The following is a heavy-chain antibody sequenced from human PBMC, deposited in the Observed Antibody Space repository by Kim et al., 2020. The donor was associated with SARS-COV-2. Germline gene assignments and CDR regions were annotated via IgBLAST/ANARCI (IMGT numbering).Heavy chain of an antibody. J-gene: IGHJ4*02. CDR2: ISGGGDTI. CDR1: GFTFRSYE. CDR3: ARGLYTSSWSDY. D-gene: IGHD6-13*01. Sequence: GGSLRLSCAASGFTFRSYEMNWVRQAPGKGLEWVSYISGGGDTIYYGDSVKGRFTISRDNAKNSLYLQMKSLRAEDTAVYFCARGLYTSSWSDYWGQGTL. V-gene: IGHV3-48*03.